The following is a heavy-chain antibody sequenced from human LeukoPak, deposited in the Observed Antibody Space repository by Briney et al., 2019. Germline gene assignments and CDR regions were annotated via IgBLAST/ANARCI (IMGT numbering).Heavy chain of an antibody. J-gene: IGHJ4*02. D-gene: IGHD3-22*01. CDR3: WSAGGSSGSYLDY. CDR2: INPNSGGT. CDR1: GYTFTGYY. Sequence: ASVKVSCKASGYTFTGYYMHWVRQAPGQGLEWMGRINPNSGGTNFAQKFQGRVTMTRDTSISTAYMEPSRLRSDDTAVYYCWSAGGSSGSYLDYWGQGTLVTVSS. V-gene: IGHV1-2*06.